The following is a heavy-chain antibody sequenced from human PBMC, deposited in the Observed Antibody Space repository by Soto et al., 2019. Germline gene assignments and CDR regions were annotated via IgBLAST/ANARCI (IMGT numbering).Heavy chain of an antibody. Sequence: SVKVSCKASGYTFTSYGISWVRQAPGQGLEWMGWISAYNGNTNYAQKLQGRVTMTTDTSTSTAYMELRSLRSDDTAVYYCASHIINSQNIVDWFDPWGQGTLVTVSS. CDR2: ISAYNGNT. CDR3: ASHIINSQNIVDWFDP. J-gene: IGHJ5*02. D-gene: IGHD3-16*02. V-gene: IGHV1-18*01. CDR1: GYTFTSYG.